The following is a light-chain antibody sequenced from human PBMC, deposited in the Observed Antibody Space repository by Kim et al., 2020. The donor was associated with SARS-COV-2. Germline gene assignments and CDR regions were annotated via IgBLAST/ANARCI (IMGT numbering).Light chain of an antibody. CDR2: YDN. Sequence: PAKKARLTGRGGCVGRKSVRCDHRKPGPSHVLGISYDNDRPAGIPERFSASSSGNTATLTINRVEAGDEADYYCQVWDSSRDHRVVFGGGTQLTVL. J-gene: IGLJ2*01. V-gene: IGLV3-21*04. CDR3: QVWDSSRDHRVV. CDR1: CVGRKS.